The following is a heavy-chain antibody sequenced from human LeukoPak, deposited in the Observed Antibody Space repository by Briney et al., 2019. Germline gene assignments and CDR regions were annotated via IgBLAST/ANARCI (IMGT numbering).Heavy chain of an antibody. CDR1: GYSFTSYW. CDR2: IYPGDSDT. J-gene: IGHJ4*02. D-gene: IGHD3-3*01. V-gene: IGHV5-51*01. CDR3: ARGDYDFWSGYPRIFGY. Sequence: GESLKISCKGSGYSFTSYWIGWVRQMPGKGLEWMGIIYPGDSDTRYSPSLQGQVTISADKSISTAYLQWSSLKASDTAMYYCARGDYDFWSGYPRIFGYWGQGTLVTVSS.